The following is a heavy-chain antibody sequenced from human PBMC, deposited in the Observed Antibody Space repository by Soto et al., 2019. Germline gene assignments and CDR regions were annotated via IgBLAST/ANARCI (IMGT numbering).Heavy chain of an antibody. J-gene: IGHJ6*02. V-gene: IGHV4-34*01. D-gene: IGHD3-3*01. Sequence: SETLSLTCAVYGGSFSGYYWSWIRQPPGKGLEWIGEINHSGSTNYNPSLKSRVTISVDTSKNQFSLKLSSVTAADTAVYYCARFWSGPNYYYGMDVWGQGTTVTVSS. CDR3: ARFWSGPNYYYGMDV. CDR1: GGSFSGYY. CDR2: INHSGST.